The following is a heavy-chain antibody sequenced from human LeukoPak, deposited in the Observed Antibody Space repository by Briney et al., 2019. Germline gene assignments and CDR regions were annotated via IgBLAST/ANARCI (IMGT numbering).Heavy chain of an antibody. J-gene: IGHJ5*02. Sequence: GGSLRLSCAASGFTFSSYSMNWVRQAPGKGLEWVSSISSSSSYIYYADSVKGRFTISRDNAKNSLYLQMNSLRAEDTAVYYCARAVNYYYDSSGYYSPWGQGTLVTVSS. CDR2: ISSSSSYI. V-gene: IGHV3-21*04. CDR1: GFTFSSYS. CDR3: ARAVNYYYDSSGYYSP. D-gene: IGHD3-22*01.